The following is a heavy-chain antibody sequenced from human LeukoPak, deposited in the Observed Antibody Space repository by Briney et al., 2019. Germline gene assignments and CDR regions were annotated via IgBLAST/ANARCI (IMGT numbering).Heavy chain of an antibody. Sequence: PSETLSLTCTVSGGPISGGTYYWGWIRQPPGMGLEWIGSLYYGVSAYYNPSLKTRVAISVDTSKNQFSLRLNSVTAADTAVYYCARHFGPNVGDAFDIWGQGTIVTVSS. CDR3: ARHFGPNVGDAFDI. V-gene: IGHV4-39*01. CDR2: LYYGVSA. CDR1: GGPISGGTYY. D-gene: IGHD4/OR15-4a*01. J-gene: IGHJ3*02.